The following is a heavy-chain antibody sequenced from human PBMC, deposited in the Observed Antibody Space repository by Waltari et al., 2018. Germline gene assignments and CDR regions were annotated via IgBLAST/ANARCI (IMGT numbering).Heavy chain of an antibody. CDR3: AKAHYYDSSGYGY. Sequence: EVQLLESGGGLVQPGGSLRLSCAASGFTFSSYASSWVRQAPGKGPEWVSAITVSGGSTSYADSVKGRFTISRDNSKNTLYLQMNSLRAEDTAVYYCAKAHYYDSSGYGYWGQGTLVTVSS. D-gene: IGHD3-22*01. CDR1: GFTFSSYA. J-gene: IGHJ4*02. CDR2: ITVSGGST. V-gene: IGHV3-23*01.